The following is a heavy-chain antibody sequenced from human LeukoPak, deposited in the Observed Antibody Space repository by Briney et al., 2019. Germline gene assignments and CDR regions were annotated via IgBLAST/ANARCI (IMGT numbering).Heavy chain of an antibody. V-gene: IGHV3-23*01. CDR2: ISGPGGST. CDR1: GFTFSNLP. CDR3: GPTLGYNYYMDV. D-gene: IGHD3-10*01. Sequence: GGSLRLSCAASGFTFSNLPMSWVRQAPGKGLDWVSAISGPGGSTYYAESVKDRFTISRDNSKNTLYLQMSSLRAEDTAVYYCGPTLGYNYYMDVWGKGTTVTVSS. J-gene: IGHJ6*03.